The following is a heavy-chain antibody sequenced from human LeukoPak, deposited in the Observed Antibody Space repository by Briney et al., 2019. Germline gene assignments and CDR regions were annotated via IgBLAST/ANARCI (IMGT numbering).Heavy chain of an antibody. D-gene: IGHD3-3*01. CDR3: ARDLYDFWQGLLLDH. CDR1: GYTFTGYY. V-gene: IGHV1-2*02. Sequence: SVKVSCKASGYTFTGYYMHWVRQAPGQGLEWMGWINPNSGGTNYAQKFQGRVTMTRDTSISTAYMELSRLRSDDTAVYYCARDLYDFWQGLLLDHWGQGTLVTVSS. CDR2: INPNSGGT. J-gene: IGHJ4*02.